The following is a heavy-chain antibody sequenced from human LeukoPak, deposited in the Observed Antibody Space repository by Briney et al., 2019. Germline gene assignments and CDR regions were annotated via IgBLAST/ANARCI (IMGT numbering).Heavy chain of an antibody. CDR2: IIPIFVTA. D-gene: IGHD3-10*01. V-gene: IGHV1-69*05. Sequence: SVKVSCKASGGTFSSYAISWVRQAPGQGLEWMGGIIPIFVTANYAQKFQGRVTITTDESTSTAYMELSSLRSEDTAVYYCARVAQSYGSGSYEDFDYWGQGTLVTVSS. CDR1: GGTFSSYA. CDR3: ARVAQSYGSGSYEDFDY. J-gene: IGHJ4*02.